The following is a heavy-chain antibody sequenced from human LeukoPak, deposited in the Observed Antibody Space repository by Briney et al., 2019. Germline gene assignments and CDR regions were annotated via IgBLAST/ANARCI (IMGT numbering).Heavy chain of an antibody. D-gene: IGHD4-17*01. Sequence: ASVKVSCKASGYTFAGYYMHWVRQAPGQGLEWMGWINPNCGGTNYAQKFQGRVTITRDTSISTAYMELSRLRSDDTAVYYCARVGTTVTTDYWGQGTLVTVSS. CDR1: GYTFAGYY. CDR2: INPNCGGT. J-gene: IGHJ4*02. V-gene: IGHV1-2*02. CDR3: ARVGTTVTTDY.